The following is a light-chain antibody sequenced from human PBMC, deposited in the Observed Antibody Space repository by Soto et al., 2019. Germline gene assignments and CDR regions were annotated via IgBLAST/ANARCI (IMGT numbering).Light chain of an antibody. CDR2: EVS. V-gene: IGKV2-30*01. CDR3: MQGTNWPHT. CDR1: RSLVYSDGNTS. J-gene: IGKJ1*01. Sequence: DVVMTQSPLPLPVTLGQPASISCRSSRSLVYSDGNTSLNWFQQRPGQSPRRLIFEVSNRDSGVPDRFCGRSSGTDFTLKISRVEAEDVGVYYCMQGTNWPHTFGQGTKVETK.